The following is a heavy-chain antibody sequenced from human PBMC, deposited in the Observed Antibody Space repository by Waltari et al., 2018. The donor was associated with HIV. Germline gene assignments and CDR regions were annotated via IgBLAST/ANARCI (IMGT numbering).Heavy chain of an antibody. Sequence: QVTLRESGPALVKPTQTLTLTCTFSGFSLSTSGMCVSWIRQPPGKALEWLARIDWDDDKYYSTSLKTRLTISKDTSKNQVVLTMTNMDPVDTATYYCAREPIRVPTYYDFWSGYYTPIYYYYGMDVWGQGTTVTVSS. CDR3: AREPIRVPTYYDFWSGYYTPIYYYYGMDV. D-gene: IGHD3-3*01. J-gene: IGHJ6*02. CDR2: IDWDDDK. CDR1: GFSLSTSGMC. V-gene: IGHV2-70*15.